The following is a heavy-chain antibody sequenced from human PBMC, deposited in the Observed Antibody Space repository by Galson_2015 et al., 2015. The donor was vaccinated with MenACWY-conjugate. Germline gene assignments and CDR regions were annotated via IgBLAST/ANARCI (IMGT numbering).Heavy chain of an antibody. J-gene: IGHJ6*02. Sequence: SLRLSCAASGFTFSSYSMNWVRQAPGKGLEWVSYISSSSSTIYYADSVKGRFTISRDNAKNSLYLQMNSLRAEDTAVYYCARDRGYCSSTSCYLDGMDVWGQGTTVTVSS. CDR2: ISSSSSTI. D-gene: IGHD2-2*01. V-gene: IGHV3-48*04. CDR1: GFTFSSYS. CDR3: ARDRGYCSSTSCYLDGMDV.